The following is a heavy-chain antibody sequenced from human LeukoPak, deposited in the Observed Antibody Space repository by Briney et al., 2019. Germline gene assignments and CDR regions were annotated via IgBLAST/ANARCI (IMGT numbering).Heavy chain of an antibody. D-gene: IGHD2-21*02. J-gene: IGHJ4*02. CDR2: ISSRSTTI. V-gene: IGHV3-48*01. Sequence: PGGSLRLSCAASGFTFSGYSMNRVRQAPGKGLEWLSYISSRSTTIYYADSVKGRFTISRDNAKNSLYLQMNSLRAEDTAVYYRAISKPYYGGDCYVQPVDYWGQGTLVTVSS. CDR3: AISKPYYGGDCYVQPVDY. CDR1: GFTFSGYS.